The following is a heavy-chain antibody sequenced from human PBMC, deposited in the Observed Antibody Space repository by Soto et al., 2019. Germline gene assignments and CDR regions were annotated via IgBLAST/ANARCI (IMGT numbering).Heavy chain of an antibody. Sequence: QITLKESGPTLVKSTQTLTLTCTFSGFSLNTTGVGVGWMRQPPGNALEGLALIYCDGDKRYSPSLRTILTITNDTSKDRVLLTIYTMATGDTATYLCAHRSFADFQGDFGSRGQGTLGSVSS. D-gene: IGHD3-3*01. V-gene: IGHV2-5*02. J-gene: IGHJ4*02. CDR1: GFSLNTTGVG. CDR3: AHRSFADFQGDFGS. CDR2: IYCDGDK.